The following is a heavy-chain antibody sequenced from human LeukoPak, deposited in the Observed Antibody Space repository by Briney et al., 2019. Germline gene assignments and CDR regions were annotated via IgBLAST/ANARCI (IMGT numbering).Heavy chain of an antibody. D-gene: IGHD5-12*01. V-gene: IGHV4-59*08. Sequence: SETLSLTCTVSGGSISSYYWSWIRQPPGTGLEWIAYIYYNGSTNYNPSLKSRVTISVDTSKNQFSLRLNSVTAADTAVYYCARNGGYASPFDSWGQGTLVTVSS. CDR3: ARNGGYASPFDS. J-gene: IGHJ4*02. CDR1: GGSISSYY. CDR2: IYYNGST.